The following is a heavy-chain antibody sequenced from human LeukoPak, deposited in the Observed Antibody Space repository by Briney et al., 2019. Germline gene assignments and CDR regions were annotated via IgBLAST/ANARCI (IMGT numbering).Heavy chain of an antibody. Sequence: GGSLRLSCAASGFTFDDYAMHWVRQAPGKGLEWVSGISWNSGSIGYADSVKGRFTISRDNAKNSLYLQMNSLRAEDTALYYCAKDGSLRYFDWLLFSSDAFDIWGQGTMVTVSS. CDR2: ISWNSGSI. CDR3: AKDGSLRYFDWLLFSSDAFDI. CDR1: GFTFDDYA. J-gene: IGHJ3*02. V-gene: IGHV3-9*01. D-gene: IGHD3-9*01.